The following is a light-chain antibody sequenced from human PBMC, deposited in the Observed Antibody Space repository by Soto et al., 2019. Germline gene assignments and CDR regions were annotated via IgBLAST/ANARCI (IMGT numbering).Light chain of an antibody. CDR3: SSYAGSNKSA. Sequence: QSVLTQPPSASGSPGQSVTISCTGTSSDVGGYNYVSWYQQYPGKAPKLMIYEVSKRPSGVPDRFSGSKSGNTASLTVSGLQAEDEADYYCSSYAGSNKSAFGTGTKVTVL. CDR2: EVS. CDR1: SSDVGGYNY. V-gene: IGLV2-8*01. J-gene: IGLJ1*01.